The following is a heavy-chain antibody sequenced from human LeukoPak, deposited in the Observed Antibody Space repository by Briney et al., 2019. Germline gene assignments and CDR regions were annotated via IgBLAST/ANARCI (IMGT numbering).Heavy chain of an antibody. V-gene: IGHV3-23*01. Sequence: QPGGSLRLSCAASGFTFSSHAMSWVRQAPGKGLEWVSAISGSGDNTYYADSVKGRFTISRDNSENTLYLQMHSLKPDDTAVYYCAKEGEGHIAMKALLTRDFDYWGQGTLVTVSS. J-gene: IGHJ4*02. CDR1: GFTFSSHA. D-gene: IGHD3-22*01. CDR3: AKEGEGHIAMKALLTRDFDY. CDR2: ISGSGDNT.